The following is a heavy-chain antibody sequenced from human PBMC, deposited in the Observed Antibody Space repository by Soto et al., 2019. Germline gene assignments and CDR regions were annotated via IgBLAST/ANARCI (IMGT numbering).Heavy chain of an antibody. D-gene: IGHD2-2*02. CDR1: GDSVSSNSAA. Sequence: SQTLSLTCAISGDSVSSNSAAWNWIRQSPSRGLEWLGRTYYRSKWYKEYAASVRSRITINPDTSKNQFSLQLNSVTPEDTAVYXCERVIGGYFSSTSWYSAVDIWCQGTIVTVSS. CDR2: TYYRSKWYK. V-gene: IGHV6-1*01. J-gene: IGHJ3*02. CDR3: ERVIGGYFSSTSWYSAVDI.